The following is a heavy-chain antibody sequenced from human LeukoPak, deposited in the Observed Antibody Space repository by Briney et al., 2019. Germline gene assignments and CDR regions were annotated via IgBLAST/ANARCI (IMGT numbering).Heavy chain of an antibody. V-gene: IGHV3-11*01. CDR3: AKDRTVSSGWYGEWFDP. Sequence: GGSLRLSCAASGFTFSDYYMSWIRQAPGKGLEWVSYISSSGSTIYYADSVKGRFTISRDNSKNTLYLQMNSLRAEDTAVYYCAKDRTVSSGWYGEWFDPWGQGTLVTVSS. CDR2: ISSSGSTI. D-gene: IGHD6-19*01. J-gene: IGHJ5*02. CDR1: GFTFSDYY.